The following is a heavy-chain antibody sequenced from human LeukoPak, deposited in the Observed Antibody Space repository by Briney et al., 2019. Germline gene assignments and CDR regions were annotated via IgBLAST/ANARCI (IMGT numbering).Heavy chain of an antibody. CDR2: ISYSGST. Sequence: SETLSLTCTVSDDSFSSHYWTWIRQPPGKGLEWIGYISYSGSTNYNPSLKSRVTISVDTSKKQFSLRLTSVTAADTAVYYCARGLRMWNAVRGVFYYYYGMDVWGQGTTVTVSS. D-gene: IGHD3-10*01. CDR1: DDSFSSHY. V-gene: IGHV4-59*11. J-gene: IGHJ6*02. CDR3: ARGLRMWNAVRGVFYYYYGMDV.